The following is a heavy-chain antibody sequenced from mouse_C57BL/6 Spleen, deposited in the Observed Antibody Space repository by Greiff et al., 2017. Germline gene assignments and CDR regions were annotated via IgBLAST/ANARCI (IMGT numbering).Heavy chain of an antibody. D-gene: IGHD4-1*01. CDR2: ISSGGSYT. Sequence: EVKLVESGGDLVKPGGSLKLSCAASGFTFSSYGMSWVRQTPDKRLEWVATISSGGSYTSYPDSVKGRFTISRDNAKNTLYLQLSSLKSEDTAMYYCARHLNWDFDYWGQGTTLTVSS. V-gene: IGHV5-6*01. CDR3: ARHLNWDFDY. CDR1: GFTFSSYG. J-gene: IGHJ2*01.